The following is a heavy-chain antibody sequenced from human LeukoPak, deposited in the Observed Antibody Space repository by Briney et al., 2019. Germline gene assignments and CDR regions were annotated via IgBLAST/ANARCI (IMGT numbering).Heavy chain of an antibody. V-gene: IGHV3-23*01. D-gene: IGHD3-22*01. CDR1: GFTFSSYA. Sequence: HPGGSLRLSCAASGFTFSSYAMTWVRQAPGKGLEWVSSITGSGGSTDYVDFVKGRFTISRDNSKNTLYLQMNSLRAEDTAVYYCAKVGHGYDIRGYYVRDFDHWGQGTLVTVSS. CDR3: AKVGHGYDIRGYYVRDFDH. CDR2: ITGSGGST. J-gene: IGHJ4*02.